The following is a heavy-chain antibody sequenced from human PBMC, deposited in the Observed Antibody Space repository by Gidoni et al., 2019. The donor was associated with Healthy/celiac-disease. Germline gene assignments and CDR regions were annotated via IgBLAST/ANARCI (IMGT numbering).Heavy chain of an antibody. CDR1: GGSISSSSYY. D-gene: IGHD6-13*01. V-gene: IGHV4-39*01. Sequence: QLQLQESGPGLVKPSETLSLTCTVSGGSISSSSYYWGWIRQPPGKGLEWIGSIYYSGSTYYNPSLKSRVTKSVDTSKNQFSLKLSSVTAADTAVYYCARGVIAAAGKSSGWFDPWGQGTLVTVSS. CDR2: IYYSGST. CDR3: ARGVIAAAGKSSGWFDP. J-gene: IGHJ5*02.